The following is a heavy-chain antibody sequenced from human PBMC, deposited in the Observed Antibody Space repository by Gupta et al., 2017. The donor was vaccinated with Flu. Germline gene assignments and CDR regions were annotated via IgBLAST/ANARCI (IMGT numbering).Heavy chain of an antibody. CDR1: GGSISSGSFY. CDR3: AKGEWFGELLGR. J-gene: IGHJ4*02. CDR2: IYPTGST. D-gene: IGHD3-10*01. Sequence: QVQLQESGPGRVKTSQTLHLTCTVSGGSISSGSFYWSWIRKHAGKGLEWIGRIYPTGSTDYNPSLQSRVTISAATSKNQFSLRLTSVTAADTAVYYCAKGEWFGELLGRWGQGTLVTVSS. V-gene: IGHV4-61*02.